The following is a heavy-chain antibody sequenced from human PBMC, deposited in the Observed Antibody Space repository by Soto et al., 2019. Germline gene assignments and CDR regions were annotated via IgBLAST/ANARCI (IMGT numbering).Heavy chain of an antibody. J-gene: IGHJ6*02. V-gene: IGHV6-1*01. CDR3: ARGLNCDASWSPSYGMDV. CDR1: GDSVSSNSAA. CDR2: TYYRSKWYN. Sequence: RSQTLSLTCVISGDSVSSNSAAWNWIRRSPSRGLEWLGRTYYRSKWYNDYAISVENRITINPDPSKNQFSLQLNSVTPEDTAIYYGARGLNCDASWSPSYGMDVWGRGTTVTVSS. D-gene: IGHD3-10*01.